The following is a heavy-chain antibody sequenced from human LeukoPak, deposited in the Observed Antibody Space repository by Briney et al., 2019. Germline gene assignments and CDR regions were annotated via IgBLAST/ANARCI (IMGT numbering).Heavy chain of an antibody. CDR3: ARGGLRVMVYRLYYMDV. CDR2: INAGNGNT. Sequence: ASVKVSCKASGYTFTSYAMHWVRQAPGQRLEWMGWINAGNGNTKYSQEFQGRVTITRDTSISTAYTELTRLRSDDTAVYYCARGGLRVMVYRLYYMDVWGKGTTVTVSS. CDR1: GYTFTSYA. J-gene: IGHJ6*03. V-gene: IGHV1-3*01. D-gene: IGHD2-8*01.